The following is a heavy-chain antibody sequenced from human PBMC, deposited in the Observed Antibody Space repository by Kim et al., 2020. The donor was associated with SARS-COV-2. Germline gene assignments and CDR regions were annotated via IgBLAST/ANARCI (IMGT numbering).Heavy chain of an antibody. CDR1: GFTFDDYA. V-gene: IGHV3-9*01. CDR3: AKERAVAGTFDY. CDR2: ISWNSGSI. D-gene: IGHD6-19*01. Sequence: GGSLRLSCAASGFTFDDYAMHWVRQAPGKGLEWVSGISWNSGSIGYADSVKGRFTISRDNAKNSLYLQMNSLRAEDTALYYCAKERAVAGTFDYWGQGTL. J-gene: IGHJ4*02.